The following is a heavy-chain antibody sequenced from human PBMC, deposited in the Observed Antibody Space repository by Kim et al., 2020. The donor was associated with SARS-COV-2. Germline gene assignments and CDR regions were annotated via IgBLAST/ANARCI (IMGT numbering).Heavy chain of an antibody. CDR1: GFTFSSYG. CDR3: ASPPPYCSGGSCYPTINY. V-gene: IGHV3-30*03. D-gene: IGHD2-15*01. Sequence: GGSLRLSCAASGFTFSSYGMHWVRQAPGKGLEWVAVISYDGSNKYYADSVKGRFTISRDNSKNTLYLQMNSLRAEDTAVYYCASPPPYCSGGSCYPTINYWGQGTLVTVSS. J-gene: IGHJ4*02. CDR2: ISYDGSNK.